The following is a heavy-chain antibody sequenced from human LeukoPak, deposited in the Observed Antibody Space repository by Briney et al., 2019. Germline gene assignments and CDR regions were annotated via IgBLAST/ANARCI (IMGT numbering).Heavy chain of an antibody. D-gene: IGHD4-11*01. CDR2: IYTSGST. CDR3: ARDYSNFGWFDP. CDR1: GGSISSGSYY. Sequence: SQTLSLTCTLSGGSISSGSYYWSWIRQPAGKGLEWIGRIYTSGSTNYNPSLKSRVTISVDTSKNQFSLKLSSVTAADTAVYYCARDYSNFGWFDPWGQGTLVTVSS. V-gene: IGHV4-61*02. J-gene: IGHJ5*02.